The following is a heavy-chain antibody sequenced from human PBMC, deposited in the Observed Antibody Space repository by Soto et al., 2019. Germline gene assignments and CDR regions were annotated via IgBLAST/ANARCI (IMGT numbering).Heavy chain of an antibody. CDR3: AGSRIAVAGNFDY. CDR1: GGTFSSYA. Sequence: SVKVSCKASGGTFSSYAISWVRQAPGQGLEWMGGIIPIFGTANYAQKFQGRVTITADESTSTAYMELSSLRSEDTAVYYCAGSRIAVAGNFDYWGQGTLVTVSS. CDR2: IIPIFGTA. J-gene: IGHJ4*02. V-gene: IGHV1-69*13. D-gene: IGHD6-19*01.